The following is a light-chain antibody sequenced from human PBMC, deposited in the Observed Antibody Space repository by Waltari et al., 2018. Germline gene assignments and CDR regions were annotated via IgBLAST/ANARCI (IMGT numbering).Light chain of an antibody. J-gene: IGKJ3*01. CDR2: DAS. V-gene: IGKV1-33*01. Sequence: DIQMTQSPSSLSASVGDRVTVTCQASQDISNYLNWYQQRPGKAPKLLIYDASSLETGVPSRLSASGSGTDFTFTISSLQPEDIATYYCQQYNNLPFTFGPGTTVDIK. CDR3: QQYNNLPFT. CDR1: QDISNY.